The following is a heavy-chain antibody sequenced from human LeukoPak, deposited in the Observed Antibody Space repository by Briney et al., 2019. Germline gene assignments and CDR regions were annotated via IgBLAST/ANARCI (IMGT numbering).Heavy chain of an antibody. V-gene: IGHV4-39*07. D-gene: IGHD2-21*01. Sequence: SETLSLTCTVSGGSISSSSYYWGWIRQPPGNGLEWIGSIYYSGSTYYNPSLKSRVTISVDTSKNQFSLKLSSVTAADTAVYYCARIVVVIATDYYYYYMDVWGKGTTVTVSS. CDR2: IYYSGST. J-gene: IGHJ6*03. CDR3: ARIVVVIATDYYYYYMDV. CDR1: GGSISSSSYY.